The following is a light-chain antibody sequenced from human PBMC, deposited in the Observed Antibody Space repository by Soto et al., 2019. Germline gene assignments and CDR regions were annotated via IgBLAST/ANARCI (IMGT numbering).Light chain of an antibody. Sequence: QSALTQPASVSGSPGQSITISCTGTSSDVGAYNYVSWYQQHPGKAPTLMIYDVSNRPSGVSNRFSGSKSGNSASLTISGLQAEDDADYYCSSFTSSTTYVFGTGTKLTVL. V-gene: IGLV2-14*01. CDR2: DVS. CDR1: SSDVGAYNY. J-gene: IGLJ1*01. CDR3: SSFTSSTTYV.